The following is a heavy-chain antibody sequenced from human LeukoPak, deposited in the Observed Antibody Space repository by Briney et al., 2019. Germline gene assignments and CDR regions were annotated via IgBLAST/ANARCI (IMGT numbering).Heavy chain of an antibody. CDR3: ARQYSSGWSPTIYFDR. CDR1: GYRFTTFW. CDR2: IYPADSDT. D-gene: IGHD6-19*01. J-gene: IGHJ4*02. V-gene: IGHV5-51*01. Sequence: GESLKISCKGSGYRFTTFWTGWVRQIPWKGLEWMGIIYPADSDTRYSPSFEGQVTISAVKSTSTAYLQWSSLKASDTAMYFCARQYSSGWSPTIYFDRWGQGTLVTVSS.